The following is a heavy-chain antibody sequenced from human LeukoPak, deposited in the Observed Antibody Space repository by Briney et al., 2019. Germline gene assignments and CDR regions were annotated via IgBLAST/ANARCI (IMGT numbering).Heavy chain of an antibody. V-gene: IGHV4-59*01. D-gene: IGHD3-10*01. Sequence: SETLSLTCTVSGGSISSYYWSWIRQPPGKGLEWIGYIYYSGSTNYNPSLKSRVTISVDTSKNQFSLKLSSVTAADTAVYYCARDRLTMVRGVTIYYYGMDVWGQGTTVTVSS. CDR1: GGSISSYY. CDR2: IYYSGST. CDR3: ARDRLTMVRGVTIYYYGMDV. J-gene: IGHJ6*02.